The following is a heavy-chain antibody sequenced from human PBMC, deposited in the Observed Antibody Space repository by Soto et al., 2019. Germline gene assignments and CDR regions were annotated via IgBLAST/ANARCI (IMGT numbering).Heavy chain of an antibody. D-gene: IGHD4-17*01. Sequence: TLSLTCTVSGGSISSGDYYWSWIRQPPGKGLEWIGYIYYSGSTYYNPSLRSRLTISVDTSKNQFSLKLSSVTAADTAVYCCARLGPTTVPTSYFTGNYNGMDVWGQGTTVTVSS. J-gene: IGHJ6*02. CDR1: GGSISSGDYY. CDR2: IYYSGST. CDR3: ARLGPTTVPTSYFTGNYNGMDV. V-gene: IGHV4-30-4*01.